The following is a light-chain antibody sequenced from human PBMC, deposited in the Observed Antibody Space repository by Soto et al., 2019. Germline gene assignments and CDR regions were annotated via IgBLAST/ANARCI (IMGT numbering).Light chain of an antibody. CDR2: RNS. J-gene: IGLJ2*01. CDR3: AVWDDSLSGVI. V-gene: IGLV1-47*01. CDR1: SSNIGRNS. Sequence: QSALTQPPSASGTPGQSVTFSCSGSSSNIGRNSVYWYQQVPGTAPKLLIFRNSQRPSGVPDRFSGSKSGTSASLDISGLRSEDESDYYCAVWDDSLSGVIFGGGTKLTVL.